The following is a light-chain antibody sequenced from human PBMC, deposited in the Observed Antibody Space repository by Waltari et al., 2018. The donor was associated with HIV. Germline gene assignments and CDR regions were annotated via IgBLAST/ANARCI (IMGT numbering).Light chain of an antibody. J-gene: IGLJ1*01. CDR1: ELGDTY. V-gene: IGLV3-1*01. Sequence: SYDLTQPPSVSVSPGQTATITCPGDELGDTYACWYQQKPGQSPILVIDQDTKRPSGIPERFSGSISGNTATLTISGTQAMDEADYYCQAWDSKTAYVFGTGTKVTVL. CDR2: QDT. CDR3: QAWDSKTAYV.